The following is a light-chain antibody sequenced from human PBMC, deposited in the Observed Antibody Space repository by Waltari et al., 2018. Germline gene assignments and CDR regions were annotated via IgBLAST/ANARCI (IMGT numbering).Light chain of an antibody. CDR3: QHLNSYPPT. CDR1: QGISSY. CDR2: AAS. Sequence: DIQLTQSPSFLSASVGDRVTITRRASQGISSYLAWYQQKPGKAPKLLIYAASTLQSGVPSRFSGSGSGTEFTLTISSLQPEDFATYYCQHLNSYPPTFGGGTKVEIK. J-gene: IGKJ4*01. V-gene: IGKV1-9*01.